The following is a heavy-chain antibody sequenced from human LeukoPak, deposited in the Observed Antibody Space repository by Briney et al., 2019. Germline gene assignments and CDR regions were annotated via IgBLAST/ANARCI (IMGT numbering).Heavy chain of an antibody. CDR3: ARDMGNYYDSSGPGFYYMDV. CDR1: GGSISSYH. J-gene: IGHJ6*03. CDR2: IYTSGSI. V-gene: IGHV4-4*07. D-gene: IGHD3-22*01. Sequence: SETLSLTCTVSGGSISSYHWSWIRQPAGKGLEWIGRIYTSGSINYNPSLKSRVTMSVDTSKNQFSLNLSSVTAADTAVYYCARDMGNYYDSSGPGFYYMDVWGKGTTVTVSS.